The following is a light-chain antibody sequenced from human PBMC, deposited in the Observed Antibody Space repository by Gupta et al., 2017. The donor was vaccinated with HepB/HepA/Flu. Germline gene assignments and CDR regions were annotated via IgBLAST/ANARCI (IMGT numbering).Light chain of an antibody. V-gene: IGKV4-1*01. J-gene: IGKJ2*01. CDR1: QSLLFRSNNKNY. CDR2: WAS. CDR3: QQVDNTAIYT. Sequence: DIVMTQSPDSLAVSLGERATINCKSSQSLLFRSNNKNYLAWYQQKPGQPPKLLIYWASTREAGVTDRFIGSGYGKDFTLTISSRQAEDVAVYHCQQVDNTAIYTFGQGTKLEIK.